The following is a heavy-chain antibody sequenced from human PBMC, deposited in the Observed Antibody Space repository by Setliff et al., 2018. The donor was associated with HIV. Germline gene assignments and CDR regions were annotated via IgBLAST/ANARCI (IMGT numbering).Heavy chain of an antibody. D-gene: IGHD2-8*01. Sequence: PSETLSLTCTVSGGSISSGGYYWSWIRQHPGKGLEWIGYIYYSGSTNYNPSLKSRVTISVDTSKKQFSLKLSSVTAADTAVYYCAREYPHGAEYTLTNYYMDVWGKGTTVTVSS. CDR3: AREYPHGAEYTLTNYYMDV. J-gene: IGHJ6*03. CDR1: GGSISSGGYY. CDR2: IYYSGST. V-gene: IGHV4-31*03.